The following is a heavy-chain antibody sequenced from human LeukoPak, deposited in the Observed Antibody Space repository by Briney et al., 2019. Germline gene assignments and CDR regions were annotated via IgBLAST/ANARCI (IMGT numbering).Heavy chain of an antibody. CDR3: ATISYCSSTSCPPSDAFDI. J-gene: IGHJ3*02. V-gene: IGHV1-24*01. CDR2: FDPEDGET. D-gene: IGHD2-2*01. CDR1: GYTLTELS. Sequence: ASVKVSCKVSGYTLTELSMHWVRQSPGKGLEWMGGFDPEDGETIYAQKFQGRVTMTEDTSTDTAYMELSSLRSEDTAVYYCATISYCSSTSCPPSDAFDIWGQGTMVTVSS.